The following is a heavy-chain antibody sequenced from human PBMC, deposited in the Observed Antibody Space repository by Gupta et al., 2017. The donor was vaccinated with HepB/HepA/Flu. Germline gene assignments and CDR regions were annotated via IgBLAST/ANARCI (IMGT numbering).Heavy chain of an antibody. V-gene: IGHV1-18*01. CDR1: GYIFGGSG. CDR2: ISGYNGNT. Sequence: QVQLVQPGAEMKKPGASVKVSCRASGYIFGGSGIGWVRQAPGQGLEWMGWISGYNGNTNYAQKFQGRVTLTTDTSTSTVYMELRSLRSDDTAIYYCARDITLVRGFDPWGQGTLVTVSS. CDR3: ARDITLVRGFDP. J-gene: IGHJ5*02. D-gene: IGHD3-10*01.